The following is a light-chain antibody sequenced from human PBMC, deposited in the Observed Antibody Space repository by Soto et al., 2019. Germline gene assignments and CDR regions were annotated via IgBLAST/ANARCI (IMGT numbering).Light chain of an antibody. V-gene: IGKV1-39*01. Sequence: DIQMTQSPSSLSASVADRVTITCRASQSISSYLNWYQQKPGKAPKLLIYAASSLQSGVPSRFSGSGSGTDFTLTISSLQPDDFATYYCQQYNSYSRTFGQGTKVDI. CDR1: QSISSY. CDR3: QQYNSYSRT. J-gene: IGKJ1*01. CDR2: AAS.